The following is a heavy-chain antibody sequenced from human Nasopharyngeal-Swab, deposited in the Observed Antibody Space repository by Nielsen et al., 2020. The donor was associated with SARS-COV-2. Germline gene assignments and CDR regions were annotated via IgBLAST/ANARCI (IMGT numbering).Heavy chain of an antibody. CDR1: GFTFTSYA. Sequence: GESLKISCAASGFTFTSYAMNWVRHAPGKGLEWVSGMSGRGEKTYYAESVKGRFTISRDVSKNTLYLQMNGLRAEDTAVYYCAKDSGAGFCDDGSCFPTNHWGRGTLVTVSS. CDR2: MSGRGEKT. V-gene: IGHV3-23*01. J-gene: IGHJ2*01. CDR3: AKDSGAGFCDDGSCFPTNH. D-gene: IGHD2-15*01.